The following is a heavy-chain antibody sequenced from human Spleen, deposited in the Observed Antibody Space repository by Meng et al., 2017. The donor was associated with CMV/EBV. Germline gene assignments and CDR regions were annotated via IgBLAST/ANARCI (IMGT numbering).Heavy chain of an antibody. V-gene: IGHV1-8*03. Sequence: ASVKVSCKASGYTFTSYDIKWVRPATGQGLEWMGWMNPNSGNTGYAQKFQGRVTITRNTSISTAYMELSSLRSEDTAVYYCARSYSSSRGGRFDPWGQGTLVTVSS. J-gene: IGHJ5*02. D-gene: IGHD6-6*01. CDR2: MNPNSGNT. CDR3: ARSYSSSRGGRFDP. CDR1: GYTFTSYD.